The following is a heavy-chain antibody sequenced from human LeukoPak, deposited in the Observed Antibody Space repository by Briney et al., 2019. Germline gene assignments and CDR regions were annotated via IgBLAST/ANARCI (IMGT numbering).Heavy chain of an antibody. J-gene: IGHJ4*02. D-gene: IGHD3-16*01. Sequence: GGSLRLSCAASGFIFSKYAMEWVRQAPGKGLEWVGRIKTKTDGETTDYAAPVKGRFTISRDDSENTLYLQMNSLKTEDTAVYYCTTGLAKTNDDYWGQGTLVTVSS. CDR1: GFIFSKYA. CDR2: IKTKTDGETT. V-gene: IGHV3-15*01. CDR3: TTGLAKTNDDY.